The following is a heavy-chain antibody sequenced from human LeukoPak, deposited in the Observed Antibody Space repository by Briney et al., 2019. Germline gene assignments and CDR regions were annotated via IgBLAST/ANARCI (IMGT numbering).Heavy chain of an antibody. CDR2: IRSDGTT. Sequence: PSETLSLTCTVSSDSMGNYYWNWLRQPAGKGLEWIGRIRSDGTTYANPSLESAVTMSVDTSNNHISLRLSSATAADTAVYYCARSTGFYTTYYMDVWGKGTTVTVSS. J-gene: IGHJ6*03. D-gene: IGHD3-22*01. CDR1: SDSMGNYY. CDR3: ARSTGFYTTYYMDV. V-gene: IGHV4-4*07.